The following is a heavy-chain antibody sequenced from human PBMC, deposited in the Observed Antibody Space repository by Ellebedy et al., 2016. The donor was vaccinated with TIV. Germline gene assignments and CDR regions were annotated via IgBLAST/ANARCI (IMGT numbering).Heavy chain of an antibody. V-gene: IGHV3-74*01. CDR2: INGDGSNT. CDR1: GFTFSSYW. D-gene: IGHD4-23*01. J-gene: IGHJ4*02. CDR3: ARGGNHFFGH. Sequence: PGGSLRLSCAASGFTFSSYWMHWVRQAPGKGLVWVSHINGDGSNTNYADSVKGRFTISRDNAKNTLYLQMNSLRAEDTAVYYCARGGNHFFGHWGQGNVVTVSS.